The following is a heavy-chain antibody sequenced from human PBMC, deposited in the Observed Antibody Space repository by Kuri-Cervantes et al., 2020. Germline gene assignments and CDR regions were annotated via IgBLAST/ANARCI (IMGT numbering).Heavy chain of an antibody. CDR2: IKQDGSEK. Sequence: GGSLRLSCAASGFTFSSYWMSWVRQAPGKGLEWVANIKQDGSEKYYVDSVKGRFTISRDNAKNSLYLQMNSLRAEDTAVYYCAGVPTGRMVDVWGQGITVTVSS. D-gene: IGHD1-14*01. CDR3: AGVPTGRMVDV. J-gene: IGHJ6*02. CDR1: GFTFSSYW. V-gene: IGHV3-7*01.